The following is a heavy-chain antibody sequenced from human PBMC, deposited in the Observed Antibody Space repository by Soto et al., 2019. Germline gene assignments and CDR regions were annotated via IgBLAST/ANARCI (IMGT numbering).Heavy chain of an antibody. D-gene: IGHD3-16*01. CDR3: ARVWARTGYYYYGMDV. Sequence: ASVKVSCKASGYTFTSYGISWVRQAPGQGLEWMGWISAYNGNTNYAQKLQGRVTMTTDTSTSTAYMELRSLRSDDTAVYYCARVWARTGYYYYGMDVWGQGTTVTVSS. CDR1: GYTFTSYG. CDR2: ISAYNGNT. J-gene: IGHJ6*02. V-gene: IGHV1-18*04.